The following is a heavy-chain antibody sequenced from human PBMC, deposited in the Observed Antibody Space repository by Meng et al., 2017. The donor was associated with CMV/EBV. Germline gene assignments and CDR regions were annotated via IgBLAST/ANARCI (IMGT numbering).Heavy chain of an antibody. D-gene: IGHD3-3*01. CDR2: LNHSGST. CDR1: YY. Sequence: YYWSWIRQPQGKGLEWLGELNHSGSTNSNPSLKSRVTISVDASKNQFSLKLSSVTAADTAVYYCARVNHRTIFGVVNQKRAKGGWFDPWGQGTLVTVSS. J-gene: IGHJ5*02. CDR3: ARVNHRTIFGVVNQKRAKGGWFDP. V-gene: IGHV4-34*01.